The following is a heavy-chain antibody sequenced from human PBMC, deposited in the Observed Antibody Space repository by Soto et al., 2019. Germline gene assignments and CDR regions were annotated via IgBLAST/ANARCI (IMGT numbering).Heavy chain of an antibody. CDR1: GFTFSSYG. Sequence: QVQLVESGGGVVQPGRSLRLSCAASGFTFSSYGMHWVRQAPGKGLEWVAVISYDGSNKYYADSVKGRFTISRDNSKNTLYLQMNSLRAEDTAVYYCAKVKSGYDYFGRTIYYYGMDVWGQGTTVTVSS. V-gene: IGHV3-30*18. CDR2: ISYDGSNK. D-gene: IGHD5-12*01. CDR3: AKVKSGYDYFGRTIYYYGMDV. J-gene: IGHJ6*02.